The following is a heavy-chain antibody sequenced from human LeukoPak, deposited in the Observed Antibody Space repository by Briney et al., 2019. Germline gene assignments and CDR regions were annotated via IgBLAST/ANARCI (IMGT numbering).Heavy chain of an antibody. CDR2: ISWNSFTI. J-gene: IGHJ6*03. V-gene: IGHV3-9*01. CDR3: AKDIGRVDTASTYMDV. CDR1: GFIFDDYA. D-gene: IGHD5-18*01. Sequence: GGSLRLSCAASGFIFDDYAMHWVRQAPGKGLEWVSSISWNSFTIGYADSVKGRFTISRDNAKNSLYLQMNSLRVEDTALYYCAKDIGRVDTASTYMDVWGKGTTVTISS.